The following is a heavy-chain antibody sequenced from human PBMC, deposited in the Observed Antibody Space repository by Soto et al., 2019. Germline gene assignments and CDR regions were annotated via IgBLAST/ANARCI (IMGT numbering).Heavy chain of an antibody. CDR2: ISSNGGST. CDR3: ARGALAVYDMWNWFDP. Sequence: EVQLVESGGGLVQPGGSLRLSCAASGFTFSSYAMHWVRQAPGKGLEYVSAISSNGGSTYYANSVKGRFTISRDNSKNTLYLQMGSLRAEDMAVYYCARGALAVYDMWNWFDPWGQGTLVTVSS. D-gene: IGHD3-9*01. J-gene: IGHJ5*02. V-gene: IGHV3-64*01. CDR1: GFTFSSYA.